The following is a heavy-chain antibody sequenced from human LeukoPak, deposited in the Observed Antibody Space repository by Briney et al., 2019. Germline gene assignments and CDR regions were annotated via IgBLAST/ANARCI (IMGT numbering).Heavy chain of an antibody. V-gene: IGHV3-66*01. CDR3: ARDENDPGAVFDY. Sequence: PGGSLRLSCAASGITVSSNYMSWVRQAPGKGLEWVSVIYSGGSTYYSDSVKGRFTISRDNSQNTLYLQTNSLRAEDTAVYYCARDENDPGAVFDYWGQGTLVTVSS. D-gene: IGHD3-16*01. CDR1: GITVSSNY. CDR2: IYSGGST. J-gene: IGHJ4*02.